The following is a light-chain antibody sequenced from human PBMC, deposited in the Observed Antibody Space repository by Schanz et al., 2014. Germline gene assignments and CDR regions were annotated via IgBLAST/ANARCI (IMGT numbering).Light chain of an antibody. CDR2: DDI. V-gene: IGLV2-23*01. Sequence: QSALAQPASVSGSPGQSITISCTGTTRDVVNHNIVSWYQQHPGKAPKLMIYDDIKRPSGVSIRFSGSTSGNTASLTISGLQAEDEADYYCCLYTPMSVIFGGGTKLTVL. CDR3: CLYTPMSVI. CDR1: TRDVVNHNI. J-gene: IGLJ2*01.